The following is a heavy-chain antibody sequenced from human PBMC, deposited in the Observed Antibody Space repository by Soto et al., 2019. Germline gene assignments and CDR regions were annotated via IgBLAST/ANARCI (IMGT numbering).Heavy chain of an antibody. CDR1: GYTLTSYG. CDR3: ARDAVSGCSSASCYRGNWSDP. J-gene: IGHJ5*02. CDR2: ISAYNTNT. D-gene: IGHD2-2*02. V-gene: IGHV1-18*01. Sequence: ASVKVSCKASGYTLTSYGISWVRQAPGQGLEWMGWISAYNTNTHYAHKFQGRVTMTTDTSTSTAYMELRSLRSDDTAVYYCARDAVSGCSSASCYRGNWSDPWGQGTLVTVSS.